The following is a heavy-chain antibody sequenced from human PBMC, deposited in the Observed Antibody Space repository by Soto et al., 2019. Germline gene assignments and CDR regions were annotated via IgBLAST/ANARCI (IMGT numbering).Heavy chain of an antibody. D-gene: IGHD2-2*02. CDR1: VGSFSAYY. CDR3: ARGRKKRHFYNYGLDV. Sequence: QVQLQQWGAGLLKPSETLSLTCAVYVGSFSAYYWNWVRQSPGKGLEWIGEIDHSGNIKYNSSVGSGFTISLDTAKNRLALRLTSVTDADTAVYYCARGRKKRHFYNYGLDVWGQGTPVTVSS. J-gene: IGHJ6*02. V-gene: IGHV4-34*01. CDR2: IDHSGNI.